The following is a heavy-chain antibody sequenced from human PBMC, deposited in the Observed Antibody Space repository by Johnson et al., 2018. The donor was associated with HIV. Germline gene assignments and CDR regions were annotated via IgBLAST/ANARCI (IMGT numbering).Heavy chain of an antibody. V-gene: IGHV3-48*03. D-gene: IGHD4-17*01. CDR1: GFTFSSYE. CDR2: ISSSGSTI. J-gene: IGHJ3*02. CDR3: AREREDYGDNHDAFDI. Sequence: VQLVESGGGLVQPGGSLRLSCAASGFTFSSYEMNWVRQAPGKGLEWVSYISSSGSTIYYADSVKGRFTISRDYAKNSLYLRMNSLRAEDTALYYCAREREDYGDNHDAFDIWGQGTMVTVSS.